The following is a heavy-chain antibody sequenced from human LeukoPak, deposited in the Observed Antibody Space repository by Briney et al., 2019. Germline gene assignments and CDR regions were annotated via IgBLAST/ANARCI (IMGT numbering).Heavy chain of an antibody. CDR1: GFTFSSYA. J-gene: IGHJ4*02. CDR3: ARVKGGIAAAGNYFDY. Sequence: GRSLRLSCAASGFTFSSYAMHWVRQAPGKGLEWVAVISYDGSNKYYADSVKGRITISRDNSKNTLHPQMDSLNTEDTAVYYCARVKGGIAAAGNYFDYWGQGTLVTVSS. V-gene: IGHV3-30-3*01. CDR2: ISYDGSNK. D-gene: IGHD6-13*01.